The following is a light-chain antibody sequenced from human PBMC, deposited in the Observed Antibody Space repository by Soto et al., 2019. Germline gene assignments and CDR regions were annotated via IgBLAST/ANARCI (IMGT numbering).Light chain of an antibody. Sequence: IKMTQSPSSLSASVGDRVNITCRASQDIGNDLGWYQQKPGKAPKLLIFAAATLQSGVPLSFSGRGSGTDFTLTISSVLPEDSAIYFCLQDYATPYTFGQGNNLEIK. CDR1: QDIGND. CDR3: LQDYATPYT. V-gene: IGKV1-6*01. CDR2: AAA. J-gene: IGKJ2*01.